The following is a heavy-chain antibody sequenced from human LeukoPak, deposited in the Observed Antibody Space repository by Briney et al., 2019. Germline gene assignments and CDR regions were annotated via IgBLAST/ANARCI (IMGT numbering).Heavy chain of an antibody. Sequence: GGSLRLSCAVSGFTFTTYSVTWVRQAPGKGLEWVSSISSSSSYIYYADSVKGRFTVSRDNAKNSVYLQMNSLRAEDTGVYYCARGYCSNGACYGLFDYWGQGTLVAVSS. V-gene: IGHV3-21*01. CDR3: ARGYCSNGACYGLFDY. J-gene: IGHJ4*02. D-gene: IGHD2-8*01. CDR2: ISSSSSYI. CDR1: GFTFTTYS.